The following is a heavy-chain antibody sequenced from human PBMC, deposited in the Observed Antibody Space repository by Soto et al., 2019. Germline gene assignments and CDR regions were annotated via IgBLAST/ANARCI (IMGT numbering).Heavy chain of an antibody. Sequence: GGSLRLSCAASGFTFSSYAMSWVRQAPGKGLEWVSAISGSGGSTYYADSVKGRFTISRDNSKNTLYLQMNSLRAEDTAVYYCAKESGSGSKNYYYYYMDVWGKGTTVTVSS. CDR2: ISGSGGST. CDR1: GFTFSSYA. CDR3: AKESGSGSKNYYYYYMDV. V-gene: IGHV3-23*01. J-gene: IGHJ6*03. D-gene: IGHD3-10*01.